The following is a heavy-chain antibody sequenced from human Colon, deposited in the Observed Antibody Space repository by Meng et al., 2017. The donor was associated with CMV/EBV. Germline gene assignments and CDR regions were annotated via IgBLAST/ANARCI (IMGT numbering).Heavy chain of an antibody. CDR3: ATDYGDYYFDR. J-gene: IGHJ4*02. V-gene: IGHV4-39*07. Sequence: LQLQESGPRLVKPSETLSLTCSVSGGSISSSTYYWGWIRQTPGKGLEWIGNIYYSGYTYYNPSLKSRLTISVDTSKNQFSLKLTSVTAADTAVYYCATDYGDYYFDRWGQGTLVTVSS. CDR1: GGSISSSTYY. D-gene: IGHD4-17*01. CDR2: IYYSGYT.